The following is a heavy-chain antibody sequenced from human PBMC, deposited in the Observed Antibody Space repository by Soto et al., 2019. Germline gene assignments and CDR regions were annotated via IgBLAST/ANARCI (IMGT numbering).Heavy chain of an antibody. CDR3: ERGSMVMVYAIWNYYYGMDV. Sequence: GGSLRLSCAASGFTVSSNYMSWVRQAPGKGLEWVSVIYSGGSTYYADSVKGRFTISRDNSKNTLYLQMNSLRAEDTAVYYCERGSMVMVYAIWNYYYGMDVWGQGTTVTVSS. V-gene: IGHV3-53*01. J-gene: IGHJ6*02. CDR1: GFTVSSNY. CDR2: IYSGGST. D-gene: IGHD2-8*01.